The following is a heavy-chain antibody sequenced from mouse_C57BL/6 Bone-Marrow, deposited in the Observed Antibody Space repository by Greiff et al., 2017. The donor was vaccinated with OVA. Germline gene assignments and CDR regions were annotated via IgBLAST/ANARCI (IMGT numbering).Heavy chain of an antibody. J-gene: IGHJ4*01. V-gene: IGHV1-54*01. CDR3: VRWDVHYCYAMDY. CDR1: GYAFTNYL. Sequence: QVHVKQSGAELVRPGTSVKVSCKASGYAFTNYLIGWVKQRPGHGLEWIGDINPGGGGTNYNEKFKGKATLTADKSSSTAYMQLSSLTSEDSAVYFCVRWDVHYCYAMDYWGQGTSVTVSS. D-gene: IGHD1-1*01. CDR2: INPGGGGT.